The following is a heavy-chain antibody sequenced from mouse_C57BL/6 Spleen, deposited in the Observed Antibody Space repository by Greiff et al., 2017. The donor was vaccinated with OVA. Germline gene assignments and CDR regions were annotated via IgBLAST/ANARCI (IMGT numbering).Heavy chain of an antibody. J-gene: IGHJ4*01. CDR3: ARASSYLYAMDY. V-gene: IGHV1-69*01. CDR2: IDPSDSYT. Sequence: QVQLQQPGAELVMPGASVKLSCKASGYTFTSYWMHWVKQRPGQGLEWIGEIDPSDSYTNYNQKFKGKSTLTVDKSSSTAYMQLSSLTSEDSAVYYCARASSYLYAMDYWGQGTSVTVSS. D-gene: IGHD6-1*01. CDR1: GYTFTSYW.